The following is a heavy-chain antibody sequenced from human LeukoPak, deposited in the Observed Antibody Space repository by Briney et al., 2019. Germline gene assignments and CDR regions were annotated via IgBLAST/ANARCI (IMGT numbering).Heavy chain of an antibody. D-gene: IGHD3-10*01. CDR2: IIPIFGTA. Sequence: SVEVSCKASAGTFSSYAISWVRQAPGQGLEWMGGIIPIFGTANYAQKFQGRVTITADESTSTAYMELSSLRSEDTAVYYCARYYGLYYYYGMDVWGQGTTVTVSS. J-gene: IGHJ6*02. V-gene: IGHV1-69*13. CDR3: ARYYGLYYYYGMDV. CDR1: AGTFSSYA.